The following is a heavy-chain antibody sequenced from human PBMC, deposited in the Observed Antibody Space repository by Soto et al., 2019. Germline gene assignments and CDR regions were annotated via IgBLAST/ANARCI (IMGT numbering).Heavy chain of an antibody. CDR3: AKVEFRSSWSPPDY. J-gene: IGHJ4*02. CDR1: GFAFSSYA. CDR2: ISDSGGST. D-gene: IGHD6-13*01. V-gene: IGHV3-23*01. Sequence: EVQLLESGGGLVQPGGSLRLSCAASGFAFSSYAMSWVRQAPGKGLEWVSAISDSGGSTYYADSVKGRFTLSRDNSKNTLYLQMNRLRAEDTAVYYCAKVEFRSSWSPPDYWGQGTLVTVSS.